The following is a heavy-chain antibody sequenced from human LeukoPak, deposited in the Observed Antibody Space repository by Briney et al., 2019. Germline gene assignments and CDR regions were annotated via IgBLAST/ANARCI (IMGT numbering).Heavy chain of an antibody. J-gene: IGHJ5*02. D-gene: IGHD3-16*01. Sequence: GASVKVSCKASGYTFTSYAMHWVRQAPGQRLEWMGWINAGNGNTKYSQEFQGRVTITRNTSINTAYMELSSLRSEDTAVYYCARVPSGGDRFDPWGQGTLVTVSS. V-gene: IGHV1-3*03. CDR1: GYTFTSYA. CDR2: INAGNGNT. CDR3: ARVPSGGDRFDP.